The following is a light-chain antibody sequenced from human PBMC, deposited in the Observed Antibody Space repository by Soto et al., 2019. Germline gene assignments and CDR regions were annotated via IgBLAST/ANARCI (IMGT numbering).Light chain of an antibody. Sequence: QSVLTQPPSASGTPVQRVTISCSGSSSNIGSNTVNWYQQLPGTAPKLLIYSNNQRPSGVPDRFSGSKSGTSASLATSGLQSEDEADYYCAAWDDSLNGYVFGTGTKVTVL. V-gene: IGLV1-44*01. CDR2: SNN. CDR1: SSNIGSNT. J-gene: IGLJ1*01. CDR3: AAWDDSLNGYV.